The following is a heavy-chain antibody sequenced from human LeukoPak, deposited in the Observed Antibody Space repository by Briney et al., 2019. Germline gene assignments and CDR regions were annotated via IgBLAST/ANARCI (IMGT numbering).Heavy chain of an antibody. CDR2: TYYRSTWYN. CDR3: TRSDCSSGRCPGFDN. J-gene: IGHJ4*02. Sequence: SQTLSLTCAISGDSVLSNSVTWNWIRQSPSRGLEWLGRTYYRSTWYNDYAVSVRGRITVNPDTSKNQVSLQLNSVTPEDTAVYYCTRSDCSSGRCPGFDNWGQGTLVTVSS. CDR1: GDSVLSNSVT. D-gene: IGHD6-19*01. V-gene: IGHV6-1*01.